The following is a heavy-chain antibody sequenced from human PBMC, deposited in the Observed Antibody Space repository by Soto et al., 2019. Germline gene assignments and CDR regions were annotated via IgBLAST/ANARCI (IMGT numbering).Heavy chain of an antibody. V-gene: IGHV4-38-2*01. CDR3: VRDCTSTTCHIYYYGMDV. CDR1: GYSISSGYY. D-gene: IGHD2-2*01. CDR2: IYHSGNT. Sequence: SEPLSLTCAVSGYSISSGYYWGWIRQPPGKGLEWIGNIYHSGNTYYNPSLKSRVTISVDTSKNQFSLKLNSVTAADTAVYYCVRDCTSTTCHIYYYGMDVWGQGTTVTVSS. J-gene: IGHJ6*02.